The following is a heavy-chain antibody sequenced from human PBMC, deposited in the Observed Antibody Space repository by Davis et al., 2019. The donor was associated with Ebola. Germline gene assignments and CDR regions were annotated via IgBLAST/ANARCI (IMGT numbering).Heavy chain of an antibody. J-gene: IGHJ4*02. CDR3: ARVDNYDFWSGYSNIDY. CDR2: ISGSGGST. Sequence: PGGSLRLSCAASGFTFSSYAMSWVRQAPGKGLEWVSAISGSGGSTYYADSVKGRFTISRDNSKNTLYLQMNSLRAEDTAVYYCARVDNYDFWSGYSNIDYWGQGTLVTVSS. CDR1: GFTFSSYA. D-gene: IGHD3-3*01. V-gene: IGHV3-23*01.